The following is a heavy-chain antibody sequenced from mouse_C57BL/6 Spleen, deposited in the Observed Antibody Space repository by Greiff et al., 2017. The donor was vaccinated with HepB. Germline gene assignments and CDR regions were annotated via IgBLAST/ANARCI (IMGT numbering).Heavy chain of an antibody. J-gene: IGHJ2*01. CDR3: TRDLGYYGSSLFDY. CDR1: GYTFTDYE. Sequence: VQLQESGAELVRPGASVTLSCKASGYTFTDYEMHWVKQTPVHGLEWIGAIDPETGGTAYNQKFKGKAILTADKSSSTAYMELRSLTSEYSAVYYCTRDLGYYGSSLFDYWGQGTTLTVSS. CDR2: IDPETGGT. D-gene: IGHD1-1*01. V-gene: IGHV1-15*01.